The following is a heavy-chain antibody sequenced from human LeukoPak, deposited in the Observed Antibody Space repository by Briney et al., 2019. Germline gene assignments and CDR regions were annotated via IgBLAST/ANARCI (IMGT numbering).Heavy chain of an antibody. D-gene: IGHD6-19*01. CDR2: ISSSGSTI. V-gene: IGHV3-11*01. CDR3: ARDRGSGWYDY. J-gene: IGHJ4*02. Sequence: GGSLRLSCAVSGFTLSDHYMDWVRQAPGKGLEWVSYISSSGSTIYYADSVKGRFTISRDNAKNSLYLQMNSLRAEDTAVYYCARDRGSGWYDYWGQGTLVTVSS. CDR1: GFTLSDHY.